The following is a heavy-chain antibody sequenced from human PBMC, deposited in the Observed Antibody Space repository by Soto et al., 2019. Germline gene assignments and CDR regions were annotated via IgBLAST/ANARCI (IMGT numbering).Heavy chain of an antibody. CDR3: ARDCSGVVTRCYDSNYYYMDV. D-gene: IGHD2-2*01. CDR1: GGTFSSYT. Sequence: QVQLVQSGAEVKKPGSSVKVSCKASGGTFSSYTISWVRQAPGQGLEWMGRIIPILVIANYARKFQGRVTITADKSTSTAYMELSSLRSEDTAVYYCARDCSGVVTRCYDSNYYYMDVWGKGPTVTVSS. J-gene: IGHJ6*03. V-gene: IGHV1-69*08. CDR2: IIPILVIA.